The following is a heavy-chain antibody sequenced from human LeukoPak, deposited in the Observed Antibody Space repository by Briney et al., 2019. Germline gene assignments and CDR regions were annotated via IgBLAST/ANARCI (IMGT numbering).Heavy chain of an antibody. V-gene: IGHV3-23*01. CDR1: GFTFMNYA. CDR3: ARAPRDSSGWYQYYYYYYMDV. Sequence: GGSLRLSCATSGFTFMNYAMSWVRQAPGKGLEWVSGISGSGGSTYYADSLKGRFTISRDNSKDTLYLQMNSLRAEDTAVYYCARAPRDSSGWYQYYYYYYMDVWGKGTTVTISS. CDR2: ISGSGGST. J-gene: IGHJ6*03. D-gene: IGHD6-19*01.